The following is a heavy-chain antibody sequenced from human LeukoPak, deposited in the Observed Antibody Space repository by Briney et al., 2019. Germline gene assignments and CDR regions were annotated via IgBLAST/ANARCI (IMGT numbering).Heavy chain of an antibody. CDR1: GFTFSSYA. J-gene: IGHJ4*02. CDR3: ARSIVATMFSDY. Sequence: AGGSLRLSCAASGFTFSSYAMHWVRQAPGKGLEWVAVISYDGSNKYYADSVKGRSTISRDNSKNTLYLQMNSLRAEDTAVYYCARSIVATMFSDYWGQGTLVTVSS. CDR2: ISYDGSNK. D-gene: IGHD5-12*01. V-gene: IGHV3-30-3*01.